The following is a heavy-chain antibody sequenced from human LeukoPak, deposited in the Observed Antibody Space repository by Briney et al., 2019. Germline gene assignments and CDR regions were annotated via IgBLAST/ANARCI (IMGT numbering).Heavy chain of an antibody. D-gene: IGHD6-19*01. CDR3: ARDPSNTSGWYQYFHA. Sequence: GASVRVSCKASGYTFTHHGIAWIRQAPGQGLEWLGWISCYNGDTTYAQKFQGRVTLTTEKSTSTVYMELRSLTSDDTAVYYCARDPSNTSGWYQYFHAWGRGTLVSVSS. CDR2: ISCYNGDT. J-gene: IGHJ2*01. V-gene: IGHV1-18*01. CDR1: GYTFTHHG.